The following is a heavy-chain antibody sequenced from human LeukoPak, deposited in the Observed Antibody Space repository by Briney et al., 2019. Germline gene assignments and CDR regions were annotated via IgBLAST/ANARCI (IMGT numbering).Heavy chain of an antibody. V-gene: IGHV4-59*08. CDR2: INYSGST. CDR1: GGSISSYY. D-gene: IGHD1-26*01. J-gene: IGHJ4*02. Sequence: SETLSLTCTVSGGSISSYYWSWIRQPPGKGLEWIGYINYSGSTNYNPSLKSRVTISVDTSKNQFSLKLSSVTAADTAVYFCATGVGGYAYYWGQGTLVTVSS. CDR3: ATGVGGYAYY.